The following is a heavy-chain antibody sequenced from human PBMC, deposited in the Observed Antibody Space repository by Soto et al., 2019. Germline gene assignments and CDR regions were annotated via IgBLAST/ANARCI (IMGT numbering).Heavy chain of an antibody. CDR3: ARDFGVQELDY. D-gene: IGHD3-3*01. J-gene: IGHJ4*02. CDR1: GFTFSSFW. Sequence: GGSLRLSCAASGFTFSSFWITWVRQAPGKGLEWVANINQDGSEKHYVDSVKGRFTLSRDNAENSVYLQMNSLRADDTAVYYCARDFGVQELDYWGQGTLVTVSS. CDR2: INQDGSEK. V-gene: IGHV3-7*01.